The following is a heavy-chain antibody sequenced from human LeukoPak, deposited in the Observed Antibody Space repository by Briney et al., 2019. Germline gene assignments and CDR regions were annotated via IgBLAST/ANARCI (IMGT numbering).Heavy chain of an antibody. Sequence: GGSLRLSCAASGFTFSIYWMSWVRQAPGKGLEWVANINQDGCQKYYVDSVKGRFTTSRENAQNSFFLQMSSLRAEDTSVYHCVAGDWGARDSFALWGRGTMVTVSS. CDR3: VAGDWGARDSFAL. CDR1: GFTFSIYW. D-gene: IGHD2-21*02. CDR2: INQDGCQK. V-gene: IGHV3-7*01. J-gene: IGHJ3*01.